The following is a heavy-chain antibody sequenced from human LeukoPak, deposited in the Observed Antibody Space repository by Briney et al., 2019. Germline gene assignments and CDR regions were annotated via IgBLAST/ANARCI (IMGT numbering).Heavy chain of an antibody. D-gene: IGHD6-13*01. V-gene: IGHV1-2*02. CDR2: INTNSGGT. Sequence: ASVTVSCMASGYTFTGYYMHWVRQAPGQGLEWMGWINTNSGGTNYAQKFQGRATMTRDTSITKANMELSRLRSEETAVYYCATWALEYSSSWYSALYRGQGTLVTVSS. CDR1: GYTFTGYY. CDR3: ATWALEYSSSWYSALY. J-gene: IGHJ4*02.